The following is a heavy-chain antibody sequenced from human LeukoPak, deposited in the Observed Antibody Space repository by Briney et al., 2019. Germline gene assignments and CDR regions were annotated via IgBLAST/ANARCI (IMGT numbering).Heavy chain of an antibody. CDR3: TTWGSYRYTVVSDY. CDR2: IRSKAYGGTT. CDR1: GFTFGDYA. Sequence: GSLRLSCTASGFTFGDYAMSWVRQAPGKGLEWVGSIRSKAYGGTTEYAASVKGRFTISRDDSKGIAYLQMNSLKTEDTAVYYCTTWGSYRYTVVSDYWGQGTLVTVSS. V-gene: IGHV3-49*04. J-gene: IGHJ4*02. D-gene: IGHD3-16*02.